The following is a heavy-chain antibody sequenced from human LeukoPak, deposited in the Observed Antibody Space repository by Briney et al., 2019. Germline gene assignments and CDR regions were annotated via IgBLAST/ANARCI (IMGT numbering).Heavy chain of an antibody. V-gene: IGHV3-23*01. Sequence: QPGGSLRLSCAASGFTFSSYAMSWVRQAPGKGLEWVSAISGSGGSTYYADSVKGRFTISRDNSKNTLYLQMNSLRAEDTAVYYCAKKKYYYDSSGPYYFDYWGQGTLVTVSS. CDR1: GFTFSSYA. J-gene: IGHJ4*02. D-gene: IGHD3-22*01. CDR3: AKKKYYYDSSGPYYFDY. CDR2: ISGSGGST.